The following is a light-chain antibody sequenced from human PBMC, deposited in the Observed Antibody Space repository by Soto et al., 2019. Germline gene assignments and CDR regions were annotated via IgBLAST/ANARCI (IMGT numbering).Light chain of an antibody. CDR3: QQYGSSSWT. CDR2: GAS. CDR1: QSVSSSY. Sequence: EIVLTQSAGSLSLSPGERATLSCRASQSVSSSYLAWYQQKPGQAPSLLIYGASSRATGIPDRFSGSGSGTDFTLTISRLEPEDFAVYYCQQYGSSSWTFGQGTKVEI. V-gene: IGKV3-20*01. J-gene: IGKJ1*01.